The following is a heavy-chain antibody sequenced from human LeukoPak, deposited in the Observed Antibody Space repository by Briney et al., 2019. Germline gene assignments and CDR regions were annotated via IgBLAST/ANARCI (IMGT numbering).Heavy chain of an antibody. CDR2: IYPGDSDT. CDR3: ASPGIAAAGTGGGLFDY. Sequence: GASLKISCKGSGSSFTSYWIGGVRQMPGKGLEWMGIIYPGDSDTRYSPSFQGQVTISADKSISTAYLQWTSLKASDTAMYYCASPGIAAAGTGGGLFDYWGQGTLVTVSS. D-gene: IGHD6-13*01. CDR1: GSSFTSYW. J-gene: IGHJ4*02. V-gene: IGHV5-51*01.